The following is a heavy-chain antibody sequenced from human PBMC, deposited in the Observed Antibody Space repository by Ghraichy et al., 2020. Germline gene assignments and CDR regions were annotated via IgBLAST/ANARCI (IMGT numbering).Heavy chain of an antibody. CDR1: GFTFSGSA. D-gene: IGHD1-26*01. V-gene: IGHV3-73*01. CDR3: TRPYSESQPGFFRYNGMDV. CDR2: IRSKANSYAT. J-gene: IGHJ6*02. Sequence: GGSLRLSCAASGFTFSGSAVHRVRQASGKGLEWVGRIRSKANSYATAYAASVKGRFTISRDDSKNTAYLQMNSLKTDDTAVYYCTRPYSESQPGFFRYNGMDVWGQGTTVTVSS.